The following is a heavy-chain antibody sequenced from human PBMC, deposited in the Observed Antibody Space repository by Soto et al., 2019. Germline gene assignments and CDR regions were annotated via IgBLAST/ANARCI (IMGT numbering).Heavy chain of an antibody. CDR1: GFTFSSYS. V-gene: IGHV3-48*02. J-gene: IGHJ4*02. Sequence: EVQLVESGGGLVKPGGSLRLSCAASGFTFSSYSMNWVRQAPGKGLEWVSYISSSSSTIYYADSVKGRFTISRDNAKNSLYLQMNSLRDEDTAVYYCARSGAWELLWCLDYWGQGTLVTVSS. CDR2: ISSSSSTI. D-gene: IGHD1-26*01. CDR3: ARSGAWELLWCLDY.